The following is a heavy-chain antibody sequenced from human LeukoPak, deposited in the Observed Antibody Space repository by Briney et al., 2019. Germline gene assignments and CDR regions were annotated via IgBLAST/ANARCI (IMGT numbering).Heavy chain of an antibody. V-gene: IGHV3-23*01. CDR3: AKEPYSGSQLLDY. J-gene: IGHJ4*01. CDR2: ISTSGGST. Sequence: GGSLRLSCAASGFTFSSHAMSWVRQAPGNGLEWVSAISTSGGSTYYADSVKGRFTISRDNSKNTLYLQMNSLRAEDTAVYYCAKEPYSGSQLLDYWGQGTLVTVSS. D-gene: IGHD1-26*01. CDR1: GFTFSSHA.